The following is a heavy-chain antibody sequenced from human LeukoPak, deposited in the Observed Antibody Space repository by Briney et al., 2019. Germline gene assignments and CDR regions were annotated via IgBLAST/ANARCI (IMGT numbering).Heavy chain of an antibody. CDR3: ARERRIAARRQGFDY. Sequence: ASVKVSCKASGYTFTGYYMHWVRQAPGQGLEGMGWINPNSGGTNYAQKFQGRVTMTRDTSISTAYMELSRLRSDDTAVYYCARERRIAARRQGFDYWGQGTLVTVSS. CDR2: INPNSGGT. D-gene: IGHD6-6*01. V-gene: IGHV1-2*02. J-gene: IGHJ4*02. CDR1: GYTFTGYY.